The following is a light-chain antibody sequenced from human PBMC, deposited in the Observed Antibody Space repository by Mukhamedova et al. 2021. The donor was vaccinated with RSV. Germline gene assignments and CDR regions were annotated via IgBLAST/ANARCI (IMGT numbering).Light chain of an antibody. CDR2: GN. V-gene: IGLV1-36*01. Sequence: KVTLPCTGHSNNDGSYAVGWYQPLSHGAPKHVMLGNFLPSGIPDRFSGSKSGTTASLTISGLQPEDEADYYCSTWDYSLSAHVVFG. J-gene: IGLJ2*01. CDR3: STWDYSLSAHVV. CDR1: SNNDGSYA.